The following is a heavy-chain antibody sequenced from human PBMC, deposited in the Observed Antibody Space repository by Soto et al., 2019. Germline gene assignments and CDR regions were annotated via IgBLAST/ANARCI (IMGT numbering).Heavy chain of an antibody. CDR3: AHRPAYDMNCFGP. CDR2: IYWNDNK. V-gene: IGHV2-5*01. J-gene: IGHJ5*02. CDR1: GFSLTTTGVG. D-gene: IGHD3-9*01. Sequence: QITLKEAGPTLVTPTEALTLTCTFSGFSLTTTGVGVGWIRQPPRRAPEWLALIYWNDNKRYSPSLVSTVTIRMDTSKNQVVLTMTAMDPVDTGTYYCAHRPAYDMNCFGPWGQGTLVIVSS.